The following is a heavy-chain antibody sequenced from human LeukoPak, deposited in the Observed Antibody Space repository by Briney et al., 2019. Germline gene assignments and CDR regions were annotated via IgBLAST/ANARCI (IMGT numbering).Heavy chain of an antibody. Sequence: SGTLSLTRTVSRGSLSHYYWSCMRQPPGKGVAWIGHIDYSGVTNYHPSLSSRVTISIDISKNQFSLKLSSVTSADSAVYYCARDRGYYYGGALDVWGQGTIIAVSS. CDR2: IDYSGVT. CDR3: ARDRGYYYGGALDV. CDR1: RGSLSHYY. V-gene: IGHV4-59*01. J-gene: IGHJ3*01. D-gene: IGHD3-22*01.